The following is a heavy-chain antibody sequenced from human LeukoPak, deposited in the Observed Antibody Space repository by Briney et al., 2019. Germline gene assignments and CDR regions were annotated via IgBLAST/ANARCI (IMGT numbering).Heavy chain of an antibody. J-gene: IGHJ6*03. CDR2: IYTSGST. CDR1: GFTFSGFA. CDR3: ARVRRWFGEAGDQYYMDV. V-gene: IGHV4-4*07. Sequence: PGGSLRLSCAASGFTFSGFAMSWIRQPAGKGLEWIGRIYTSGSTNYNPSLKSRVTMSVDTSKKQFSLKLSSVTAADTAVYYCARVRRWFGEAGDQYYMDVWGKGTTVTISS. D-gene: IGHD3-10*01.